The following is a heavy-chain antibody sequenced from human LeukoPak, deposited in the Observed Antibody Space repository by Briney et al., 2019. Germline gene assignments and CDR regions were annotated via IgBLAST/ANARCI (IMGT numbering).Heavy chain of an antibody. V-gene: IGHV1-46*01. CDR1: GYTFTSYA. Sequence: ASVKVSCKASGYTFTSYAMNWVRQAPGQGLEWMGIMNPSGGSTSYAQKFQGRVTMTRDTSTSAVYMELSSLRYEDTAVYYCARGASSGWFSSGWDYWGQGTLVTVSS. D-gene: IGHD6-19*01. CDR3: ARGASSGWFSSGWDY. CDR2: MNPSGGST. J-gene: IGHJ4*02.